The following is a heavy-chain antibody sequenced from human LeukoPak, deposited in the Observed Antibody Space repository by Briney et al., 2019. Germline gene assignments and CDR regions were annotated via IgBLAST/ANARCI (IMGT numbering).Heavy chain of an antibody. J-gene: IGHJ6*02. Sequence: ETSQTLSLTCTVSGGSISSGGYYWSWIRQHPGKGLEWIGYIYYSGSTYYNPSLKSRVTISVDTSKNQFSLKLSSVTAADTAVYYCARVGAAAGSPGAGMDVWGQGTTVTVSS. CDR2: IYYSGST. CDR3: ARVGAAAGSPGAGMDV. CDR1: GGSISSGGYY. V-gene: IGHV4-31*03. D-gene: IGHD6-13*01.